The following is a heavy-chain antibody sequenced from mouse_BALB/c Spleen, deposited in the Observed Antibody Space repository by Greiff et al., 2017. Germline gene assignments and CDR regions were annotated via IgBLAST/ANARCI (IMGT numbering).Heavy chain of an antibody. D-gene: IGHD2-14*01. CDR3: ARPNRYDGAWFAY. Sequence: EVQLVESGGGLVQPGGSLRLSCATSGFTFTDYYMSWVRQPPGKALEWLGFIRNKANGYTTEYSASVKGRFTISRDNSQSILYLQMNTLRAEDSATYYCARPNRYDGAWFAYWGQGTLVTVSA. CDR2: IRNKANGYTT. CDR1: GFTFTDYY. V-gene: IGHV7-3*02. J-gene: IGHJ3*01.